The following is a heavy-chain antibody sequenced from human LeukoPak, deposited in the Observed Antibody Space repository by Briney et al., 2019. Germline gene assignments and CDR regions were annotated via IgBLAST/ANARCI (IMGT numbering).Heavy chain of an antibody. V-gene: IGHV5-51*01. D-gene: IGHD6-13*01. CDR1: GYSFTSYW. Sequence: GESLKISCKGSGYSFTSYWIGWVRQTPGKGLEWMGIFYPGDSDTRYSPSFQGQVTISADKSISTAYLQWSSLKASDTAMYYCARRFGSSWYGLNFDYWGQGTLVTVSS. CDR2: FYPGDSDT. CDR3: ARRFGSSWYGLNFDY. J-gene: IGHJ4*02.